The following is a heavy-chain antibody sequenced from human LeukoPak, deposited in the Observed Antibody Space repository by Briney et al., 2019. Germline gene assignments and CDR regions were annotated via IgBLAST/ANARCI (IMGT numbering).Heavy chain of an antibody. Sequence: TLSLTXXXXGGSXXXXSYYWGWXRQPPGKGLEWIGSIYYSGSTYYNPSLKSRVTISVYTSKNQFSLKLSSVTAADTAVYYCARQFLGSSSSGFDYWGQGTLVTVSS. V-gene: IGHV4-39*01. CDR1: GGSXXXXSYY. CDR2: IYYSGST. CDR3: ARQFLGSSSSGFDY. D-gene: IGHD6-6*01. J-gene: IGHJ4*02.